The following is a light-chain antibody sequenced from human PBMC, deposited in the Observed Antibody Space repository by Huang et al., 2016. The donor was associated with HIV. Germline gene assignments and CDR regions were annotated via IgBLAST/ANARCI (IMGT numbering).Light chain of an antibody. J-gene: IGKJ1*01. Sequence: DIQMTQSPSTLSASVGDRVTITCRASQSIDSYLAWDQQKPGKAPKLLIYDASSLDSGVPSRFSGSGSGTEFTLTISSLQPDNFATYYCQQYHSYPGTFGQGTKVEIK. CDR3: QQYHSYPGT. CDR1: QSIDSY. V-gene: IGKV1-5*01. CDR2: DAS.